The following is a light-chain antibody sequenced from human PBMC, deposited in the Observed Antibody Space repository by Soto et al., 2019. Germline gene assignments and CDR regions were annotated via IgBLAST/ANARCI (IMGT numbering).Light chain of an antibody. J-gene: IGKJ1*01. V-gene: IGKV1-5*03. Sequence: DIQMTQSPSTLSGSVGDRVTITCRASQTISSWLAWYQQKPGKAPKPLIYKESTLKSGVPSRFSGSGSGTELTLTISSLQPDDFATYYCQNYNSYSEAFGQGTKVDIK. CDR3: QNYNSYSEA. CDR2: KES. CDR1: QTISSW.